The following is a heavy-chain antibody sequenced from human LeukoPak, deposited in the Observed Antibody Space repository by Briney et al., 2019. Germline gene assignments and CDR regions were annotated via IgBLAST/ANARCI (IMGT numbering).Heavy chain of an antibody. CDR3: ARDVVVVPAAIPSWYFDL. CDR2: IYYSGST. Sequence: PSETLSLTCTVSGGSISSYYWSWLRQPPGKGLEWIGYIYYSGSTNYNPSLKSRVTISVDTSKNQFSLKLSSVTAADTAVYYCARDVVVVPAAIPSWYFDLWGRGTLVTVSS. J-gene: IGHJ2*01. CDR1: GGSISSYY. D-gene: IGHD2-2*01. V-gene: IGHV4-59*01.